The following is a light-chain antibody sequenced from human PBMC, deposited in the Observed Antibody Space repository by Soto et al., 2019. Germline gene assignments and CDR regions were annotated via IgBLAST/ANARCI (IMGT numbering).Light chain of an antibody. CDR1: QSVSSY. Sequence: EVVMTQSPATLSVSPGERATLSCRAGQSVSSYLAWFQQKPGQAPRLLIYGASTRATGIPARFSGSGSGTEFTLTVSGLQSEDFAVYFCQQYNNWPYTFGQGTRLDIK. J-gene: IGKJ2*01. CDR3: QQYNNWPYT. CDR2: GAS. V-gene: IGKV3-15*01.